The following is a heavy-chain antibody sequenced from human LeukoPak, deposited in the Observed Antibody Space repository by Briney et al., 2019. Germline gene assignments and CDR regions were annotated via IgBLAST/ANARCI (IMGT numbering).Heavy chain of an antibody. D-gene: IGHD6-6*01. Sequence: GGSLRLSCAASGFTFSSYGMHWVRQAPGKGLEWVAVISYDGSNKYYADSVKGRFTISRDNSRNTLYLQMNSLRAEDTAVYYCAEGIAAPWGQGTLVTVSS. J-gene: IGHJ5*02. CDR2: ISYDGSNK. V-gene: IGHV3-30*18. CDR3: AEGIAAP. CDR1: GFTFSSYG.